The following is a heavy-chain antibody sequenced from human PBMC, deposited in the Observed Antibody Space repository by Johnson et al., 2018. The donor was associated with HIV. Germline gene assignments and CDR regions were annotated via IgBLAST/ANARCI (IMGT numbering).Heavy chain of an antibody. Sequence: VQLVESGGGVVQPGRSLRLSCAASGFLVSSNYMSWVRQAPGKGLEWVSVIYSGGSIYYADSVKGRFTISRDNSKNTLYLQMNSLRVEDTAVYYCAREPRLLTDAFDIWGQGTMVTVSS. CDR1: GFLVSSNY. J-gene: IGHJ3*02. V-gene: IGHV3-66*02. D-gene: IGHD5-18*01. CDR3: AREPRLLTDAFDI. CDR2: IYSGGSI.